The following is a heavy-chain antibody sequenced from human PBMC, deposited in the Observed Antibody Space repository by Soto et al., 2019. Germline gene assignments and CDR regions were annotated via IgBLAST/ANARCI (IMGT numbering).Heavy chain of an antibody. CDR2: IYYSGST. V-gene: IGHV4-31*03. CDR1: GGSISSGGYY. Sequence: QVQLQESGPGLVKPSQTLSLTCTVSGGSISSGGYYWSWIRQHPGKGLEWIGYIYYSGSTYYNPSLQSRVTISVDTPKTQFSLKLSSVTAADTAVYYCARVGLSILDHSYGMDDWGPGTTVTVSS. D-gene: IGHD1-1*01. J-gene: IGHJ6*02. CDR3: ARVGLSILDHSYGMDD.